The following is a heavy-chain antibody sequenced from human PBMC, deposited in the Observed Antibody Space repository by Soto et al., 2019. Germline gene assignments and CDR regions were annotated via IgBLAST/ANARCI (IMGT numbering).Heavy chain of an antibody. CDR2: ISGSGGST. CDR1: GFTFSSYA. V-gene: IGHV3-23*01. CDR3: AKDPFVPDYDFWSGSIHGGPYYYYGMDV. Sequence: GGSLRLSCAASGFTFSSYAMSWVRQAPGKGLEWVSAISGSGGSTYYADSVKGRFTISRDNSKNTLYLQMNSLRAEDMAVYYCAKDPFVPDYDFWSGSIHGGPYYYYGMDVWGQGTTVTVSS. D-gene: IGHD3-3*01. J-gene: IGHJ6*02.